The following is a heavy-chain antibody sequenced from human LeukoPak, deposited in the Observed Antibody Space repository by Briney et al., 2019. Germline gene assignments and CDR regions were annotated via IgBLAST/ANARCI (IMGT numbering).Heavy chain of an antibody. CDR2: ISAYNGNT. D-gene: IGHD6-13*01. V-gene: IGHV1-18*01. CDR1: GGTFSNNA. CDR3: ARAQQLDLFDY. Sequence: ASVKVSCKASGGTFSNNAISWVRQAPGQGLEWMGWISAYNGNTNYAQKLQGRVTMTTDTSTSTACMELRSLRSDDTAVYYCARAQQLDLFDYWGQGTLVTVSS. J-gene: IGHJ4*02.